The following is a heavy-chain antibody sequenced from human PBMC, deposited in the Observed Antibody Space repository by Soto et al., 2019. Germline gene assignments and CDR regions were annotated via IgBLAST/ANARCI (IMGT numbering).Heavy chain of an antibody. Sequence: QVQLVQSGAEVKKPGSSVKVSCKASGGTFSSYAISWVRQAPEQGLEWMGGIIPIFGTANYAQKFQGRVTITADESTSTAYMELSSLRSEDTAVYYCASGVYCSGGSCYWGPTQRPRFDYWGQGTLVTVSS. CDR3: ASGVYCSGGSCYWGPTQRPRFDY. J-gene: IGHJ4*02. CDR1: GGTFSSYA. D-gene: IGHD2-15*01. CDR2: IIPIFGTA. V-gene: IGHV1-69*12.